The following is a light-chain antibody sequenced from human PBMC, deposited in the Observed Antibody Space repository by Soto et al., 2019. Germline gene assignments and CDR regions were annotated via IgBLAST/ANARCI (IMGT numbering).Light chain of an antibody. V-gene: IGKV1-12*01. Sequence: DIQLTQSPSSVSAAVGDRVPITCRARQGVSSWLAWYQQRPGKAPKLLISAASTLQGGVPSRFSGSGSGTDFTLTISSLQPEDFATSYCQQANNFPITFGQGTRLDIK. CDR3: QQANNFPIT. J-gene: IGKJ5*01. CDR2: AAS. CDR1: QGVSSW.